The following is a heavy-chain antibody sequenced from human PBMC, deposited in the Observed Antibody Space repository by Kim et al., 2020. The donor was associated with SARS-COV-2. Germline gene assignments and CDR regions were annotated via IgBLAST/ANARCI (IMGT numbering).Heavy chain of an antibody. CDR2: INAGNGDT. CDR3: ARAWRLLGNLFDP. J-gene: IGHJ5*02. CDR1: GYTFTSYK. Sequence: ASVKVSCKTSGYTFTSYKMHWVRQAPGRRLEWMGWINAGNGDTMYSQNLRDRFTITKDTSARTAYMELSSLRSEDTAVYYCARAWRLLGNLFDPWGQGTLVTVSS. V-gene: IGHV1-3*01. D-gene: IGHD2-15*01.